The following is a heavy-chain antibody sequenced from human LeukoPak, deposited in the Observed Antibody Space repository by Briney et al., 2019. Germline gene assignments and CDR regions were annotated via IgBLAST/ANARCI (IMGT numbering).Heavy chain of an antibody. Sequence: ASVKVSCKASGYTFTGYYMHWVRQAPGQGLEWMGWINPNSGGTNYAQKFQGRVTMTRDTSISTAYMELSRLRSEDTAVYYCARAPGGMDAFDIWGQGTMVTVSS. V-gene: IGHV1-2*02. CDR3: ARAPGGMDAFDI. D-gene: IGHD1-1*01. J-gene: IGHJ3*02. CDR2: INPNSGGT. CDR1: GYTFTGYY.